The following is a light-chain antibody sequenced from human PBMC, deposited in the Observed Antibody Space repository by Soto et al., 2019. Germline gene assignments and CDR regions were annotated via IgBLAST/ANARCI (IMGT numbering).Light chain of an antibody. J-gene: IGKJ1*01. CDR3: QQTSSTPGT. CDR2: ASS. V-gene: IGKV1-39*01. Sequence: DVPMTQSPSSLSASVGDSVTITCRSSQTVKTYLNWYQHKPGKAPQLLIYASSRLQTGVASRFSGSGSGTYFSLTISSLQPEAFATYYCQQTSSTPGTFGQGTKVEIK. CDR1: QTVKTY.